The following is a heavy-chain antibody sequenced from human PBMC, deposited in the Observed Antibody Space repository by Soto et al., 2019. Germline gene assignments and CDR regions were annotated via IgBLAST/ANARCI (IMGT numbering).Heavy chain of an antibody. J-gene: IGHJ4*02. CDR1: GFTLSSYW. V-gene: IGHV3-7*05. CDR2: INRDGSEA. Sequence: EVQMVESGGGLVQPGGSLRLSCAASGFTLSSYWLSWVRQAPGKGLEWVANINRDGSEAYYVDSVKGRFTISRDNAKNSLYLQMSSLRAEASAMYYCARGGGNFDFWGQGTLVTVSS. CDR3: ARGGGNFDF.